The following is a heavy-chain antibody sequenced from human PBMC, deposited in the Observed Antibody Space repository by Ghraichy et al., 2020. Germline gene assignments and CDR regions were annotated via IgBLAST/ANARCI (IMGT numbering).Heavy chain of an antibody. J-gene: IGHJ3*01. D-gene: IGHD3-22*01. Sequence: SETLSLTCTVTGGSISSSNYYWGWMRQPPGKGLEWIGSFSDGGNTHYNPSLKSRVTISVSTSRDQFSLRLSSVTAADTALYYCARHRRYYETSGYYYGAFDVWGQGTMVTVSS. CDR2: FSDGGNT. CDR1: GGSISSSNYY. CDR3: ARHRRYYETSGYYYGAFDV. V-gene: IGHV4-39*01.